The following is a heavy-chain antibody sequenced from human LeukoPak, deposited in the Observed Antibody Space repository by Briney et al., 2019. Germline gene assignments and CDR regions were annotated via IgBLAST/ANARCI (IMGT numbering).Heavy chain of an antibody. CDR3: ARSSRRGYSSYDAFDI. V-gene: IGHV4-61*02. J-gene: IGHJ3*02. D-gene: IGHD5-18*01. Sequence: SQTLSLTCSVSGGSISSGVYYWSWIRQHPGKGLEWIGRIYTSGSTNYNPSLKSRVTMSVDTSKNQFSLKLSSVTAADTAVYYCARSSRRGYSSYDAFDIWGQGTMVTVSS. CDR1: GGSISSGVYY. CDR2: IYTSGST.